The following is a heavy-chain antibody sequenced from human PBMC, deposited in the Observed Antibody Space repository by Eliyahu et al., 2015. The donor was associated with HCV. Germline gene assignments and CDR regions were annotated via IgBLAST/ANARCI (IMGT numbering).Heavy chain of an antibody. CDR3: ARGEFCVWFD. J-gene: IGHJ1*01. V-gene: IGHV4-4*02. D-gene: IGHD3-10*01. CDR1: GGXISGGSW. Sequence: QVQLQESGPGLVKPSGXLSLTCAXSGGXISGGSWWXWVRQQPGKGLEWIGXIFHSGSNNYNPSLKSRVTISVDTSKNQFSLTVTSVTAADTAVYYCARGEFCVWFDWGRGTLVTVSS. CDR2: IFHSGSN.